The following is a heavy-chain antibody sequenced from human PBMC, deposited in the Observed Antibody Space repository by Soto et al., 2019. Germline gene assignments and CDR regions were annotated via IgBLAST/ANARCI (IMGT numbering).Heavy chain of an antibody. J-gene: IGHJ4*02. V-gene: IGHV4-59*08. Sequence: SETLSLTCTVSGGSISSHYWSWLRQPPGKGLEWIGYIYYSGSTNFNPSLKSRVTISVDTSKNQFSLKLSSVTAAGTAVYYCATTFRYSSSWYSPAYWGQGTLVTVSS. CDR3: ATTFRYSSSWYSPAY. CDR1: GGSISSHY. CDR2: IYYSGST. D-gene: IGHD6-13*01.